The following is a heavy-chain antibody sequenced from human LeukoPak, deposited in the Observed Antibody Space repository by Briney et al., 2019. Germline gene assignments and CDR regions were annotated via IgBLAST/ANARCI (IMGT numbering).Heavy chain of an antibody. D-gene: IGHD6-19*01. Sequence: GRSLRLSCAASGFTFSSYAMHWVRQAPGKGLEWVAVISYDGSNKYYADSVKGRFTISRDNSKNTLYLQMNSLRAEDTAVYYCAKEGGDYSSGWYPGYWGQGTLVTVSS. CDR2: ISYDGSNK. J-gene: IGHJ4*02. V-gene: IGHV3-30-3*01. CDR1: GFTFSSYA. CDR3: AKEGGDYSSGWYPGY.